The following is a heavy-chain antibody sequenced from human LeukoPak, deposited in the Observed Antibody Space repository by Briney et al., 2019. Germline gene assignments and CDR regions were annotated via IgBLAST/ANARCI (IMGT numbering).Heavy chain of an antibody. CDR3: AKDGTTVVRGLFDK. D-gene: IGHD4-23*01. V-gene: IGHV3-23*01. CDR1: GFTFAGYA. Sequence: PGGSLRLSCAASGFTFAGYAMTWVRQAPGKGLEWVSLISGSGGSTYYADVVKGRFTISRDNSKNTLYLLINSLRAEDTAVYYCAKDGTTVVRGLFDKWGPGTMVTVSS. CDR2: ISGSGGST. J-gene: IGHJ3*02.